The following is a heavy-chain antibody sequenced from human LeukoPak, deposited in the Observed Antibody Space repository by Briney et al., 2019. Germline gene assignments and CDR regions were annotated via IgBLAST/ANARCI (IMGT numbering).Heavy chain of an antibody. CDR1: GGSISSYY. V-gene: IGHV4-59*01. J-gene: IGHJ3*02. Sequence: PSETLSLTYTVSGGSISSYYWSWIRQPPGKGLEWIGYIYYSGSTNYNPSLKSRVTISVDTSKNQFSLKLSSVTAADTAVYYCASIKGDDAFDIWGQGTMVTVSS. CDR2: IYYSGST. CDR3: ASIKGDDAFDI.